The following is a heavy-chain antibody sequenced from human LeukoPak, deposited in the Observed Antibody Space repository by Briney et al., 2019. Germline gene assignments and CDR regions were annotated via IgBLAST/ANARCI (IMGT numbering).Heavy chain of an antibody. J-gene: IGHJ6*03. V-gene: IGHV4-61*02. CDR1: GGSISSGSYY. Sequence: SPSETLSLTCTVSGGSISSGSYYWSWIRQPAGKGLEWIGCIYTSGSTNYNPSLKSRVTISVDTSKNQFSLKLSSVTAADTAVYYCARDRITMVRGAGDGYDYYYYYMDVWGKGTTVTVSS. D-gene: IGHD3-10*01. CDR3: ARDRITMVRGAGDGYDYYYYYMDV. CDR2: IYTSGST.